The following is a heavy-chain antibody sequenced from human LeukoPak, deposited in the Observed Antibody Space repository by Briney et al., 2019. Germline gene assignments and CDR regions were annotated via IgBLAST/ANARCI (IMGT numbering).Heavy chain of an antibody. Sequence: GGSLRLSCAASGFTFSDYWMNWVRQAPGKGLEWVAILKQDGSEILYVDSVKGRFTISRDNAKNSLYLQMNSLRAEDTAVYYCAGGAGWSIDYWGQGTLVTVSS. CDR1: GFTFSDYW. V-gene: IGHV3-7*01. CDR3: AGGAGWSIDY. CDR2: LKQDGSEI. D-gene: IGHD2-15*01. J-gene: IGHJ4*02.